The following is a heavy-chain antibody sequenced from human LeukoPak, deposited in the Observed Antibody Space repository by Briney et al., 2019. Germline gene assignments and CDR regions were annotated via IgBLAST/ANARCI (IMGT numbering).Heavy chain of an antibody. CDR2: IIPIFGTA. Sequence: SVKVSCKVSGYTLTELSMHWVRQAPGQGLEWMGGIIPIFGTANYAQKFQGRVTITADESTSTAYMELSSLRSEDTAVYYCASTVDGVVFPFDYWGQGTLVTVSS. V-gene: IGHV1-69*13. CDR3: ASTVDGVVFPFDY. CDR1: GYTLTELS. D-gene: IGHD3-3*01. J-gene: IGHJ4*02.